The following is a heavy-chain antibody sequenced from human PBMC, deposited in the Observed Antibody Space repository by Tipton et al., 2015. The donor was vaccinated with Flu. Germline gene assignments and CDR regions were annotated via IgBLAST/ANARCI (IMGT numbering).Heavy chain of an antibody. CDR2: INPNSGGR. CDR1: GYTFTAYY. CDR3: ARRSWDS. J-gene: IGHJ4*02. V-gene: IGHV1-2*02. Sequence: QLVQSGPEVKKPGALVKVSCKASGYTFTAYYIHWVRQAPGQGLEWMGWINPNSGGRKFAQKFQGRVTMTSDAAITTAYMELSSLTSDDTAVYYCARRSWDSWGQGTLVTVSS.